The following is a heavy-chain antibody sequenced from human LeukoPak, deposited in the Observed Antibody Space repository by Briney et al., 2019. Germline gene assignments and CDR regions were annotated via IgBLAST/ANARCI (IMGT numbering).Heavy chain of an antibody. CDR1: GGSISSYY. D-gene: IGHD3-16*01. V-gene: IGHV4-59*01. CDR3: ARGGGLMYYYYYMDV. CDR2: IYYRGST. Sequence: SETLSLTCTVSGGSISSYYWSWIRQPPGKGLEWIGYIYYRGSTNYDPSLKSRVTISVDTSKNQFSLKLSSMTAAGTAVYYCARGGGLMYYYYYMDVWGKGTTVTISS. J-gene: IGHJ6*03.